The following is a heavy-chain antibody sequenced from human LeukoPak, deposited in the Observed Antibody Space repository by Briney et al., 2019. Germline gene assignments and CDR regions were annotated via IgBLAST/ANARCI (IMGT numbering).Heavy chain of an antibody. CDR3: ARSIVGAWSHHFGY. D-gene: IGHD1-26*01. V-gene: IGHV2-70*04. Sequence: SGPTLVNPTQTLTLTCTFSGFSLSTSGMRVSWIRQPPGKALEWLARIDWDDDKFYSTSLKTRLTISKDTSKNQVVLTMTNMDPVDTATYSCARSIVGAWSHHFGYWGQGTLVTVSS. J-gene: IGHJ4*02. CDR1: GFSLSTSGMR. CDR2: IDWDDDK.